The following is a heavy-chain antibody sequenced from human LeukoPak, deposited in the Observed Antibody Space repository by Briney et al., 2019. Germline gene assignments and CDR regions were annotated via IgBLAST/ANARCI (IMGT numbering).Heavy chain of an antibody. Sequence: GASVKVSCKASGYTFTGSYLHWVRQATGQGLEWMGWMNPNSGNTGYAQKFRGRVTITRNTSISTAYMELSSLRSEDTAVYYCARAHSWYYYYYYMDVWGKGTTVTVSS. J-gene: IGHJ6*03. CDR1: GYTFTGSY. CDR3: ARAHSWYYYYYYMDV. V-gene: IGHV1-8*03. CDR2: MNPNSGNT. D-gene: IGHD6-13*01.